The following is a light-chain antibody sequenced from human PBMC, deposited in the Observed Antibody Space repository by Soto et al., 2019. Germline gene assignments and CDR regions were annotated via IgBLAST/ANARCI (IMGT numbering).Light chain of an antibody. Sequence: QMTQSPSSLSASVGDRVTITCRAGQSIGSHLHWYEQKPGKAPKPLIYAASSLQSGVPSRFSGSGFGTDFTLTISSLQPEDSATYYCQQSHSTPITFGQGTRLDIK. CDR1: QSIGSH. CDR2: AAS. J-gene: IGKJ5*01. CDR3: QQSHSTPIT. V-gene: IGKV1-39*01.